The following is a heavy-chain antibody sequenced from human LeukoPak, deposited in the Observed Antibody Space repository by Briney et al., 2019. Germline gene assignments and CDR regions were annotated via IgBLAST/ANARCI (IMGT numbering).Heavy chain of an antibody. CDR2: ISAYNGNT. CDR3: ARVVGATDWFDP. D-gene: IGHD1-26*01. J-gene: IGHJ5*02. CDR1: GYTFTSYG. Sequence: ASVKVSCKASGYTFTSYGISWVRQAPGQGLEWMGWISAYNGNTNHAQKLQGRVTMTTDTFTSTAYMELRSLRSDDTAVYYCARVVGATDWFDPWGQGTLVTVSS. V-gene: IGHV1-18*01.